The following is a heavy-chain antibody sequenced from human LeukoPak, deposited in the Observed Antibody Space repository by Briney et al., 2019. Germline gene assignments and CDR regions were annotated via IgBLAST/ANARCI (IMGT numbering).Heavy chain of an antibody. CDR3: AREGYRGSGSSPFDY. D-gene: IGHD1-26*01. CDR2: MNPNSGNT. V-gene: IGHV1-8*03. J-gene: IGHJ4*02. Sequence: ASLKASCKASGYTSTSYDINCVRQATGQGLEWMGWMNPNSGNTGYAQKFQGRVTITRNTSISTAYMELSSLRSEDTAVYYCAREGYRGSGSSPFDYWGQGTLVTVSS. CDR1: GYTSTSYD.